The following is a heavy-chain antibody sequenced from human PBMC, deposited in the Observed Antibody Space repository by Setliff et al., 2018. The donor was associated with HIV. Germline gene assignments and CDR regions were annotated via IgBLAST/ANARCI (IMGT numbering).Heavy chain of an antibody. J-gene: IGHJ4*02. CDR3: ARGESAAAGTGVCDY. Sequence: GASVKVSCKTSGYTFTSYDINWVRQATGQGLEWMGWMNPESGNTGYAQKFQGGVTMTRNTSISTVYMELSSLRSEDTAMYYCARGESAAAGTGVCDYWGQGTLVTVSS. CDR2: MNPESGNT. V-gene: IGHV1-8*01. D-gene: IGHD6-13*01. CDR1: GYTFTSYD.